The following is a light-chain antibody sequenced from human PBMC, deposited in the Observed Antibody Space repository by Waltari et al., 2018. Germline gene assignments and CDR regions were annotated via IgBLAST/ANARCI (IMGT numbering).Light chain of an antibody. CDR1: QSVTSR. CDR3: QHYYNWPGT. J-gene: IGKJ2*01. V-gene: IGKV3-15*01. Sequence: IVMTQSPATLSVSPGERGTLSCRASQSVTSRLAWYQHKPGQPPRLLIYGAATRATGIPDRCSGSGSGTEFTLTISSMQSEDFAVYYCQHYYNWPGTFGQGTKLEIK. CDR2: GAA.